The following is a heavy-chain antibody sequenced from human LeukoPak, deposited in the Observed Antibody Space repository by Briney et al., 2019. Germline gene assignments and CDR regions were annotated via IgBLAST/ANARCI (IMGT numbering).Heavy chain of an antibody. V-gene: IGHV3-9*01. Sequence: GGSLRRYCAAYGFTCDDYAMHWLRQAPGKGLEWVSDLSWNSGSIGYADSVKGRFTISRDNAKNSLYLQMNSLRAEYADMSYCAKVGATVSSSAFDIWGQGTMVTVSS. CDR2: LSWNSGSI. CDR1: GFTCDDYA. CDR3: AKVGATVSSSAFDI. J-gene: IGHJ3*02. D-gene: IGHD4-11*01.